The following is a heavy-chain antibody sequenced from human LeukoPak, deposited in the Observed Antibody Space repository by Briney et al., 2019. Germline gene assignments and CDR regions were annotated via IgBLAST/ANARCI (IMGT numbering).Heavy chain of an antibody. CDR1: GIAVIGNY. J-gene: IGHJ4*02. CDR2: ISINTDT. D-gene: IGHD1-26*01. Sequence: PGGALTLSCAASGIAVIGNYMSWVRQPPGKGLEWVSFISINTDTFYADSVRGRFTISRDSSKNTLFLQMNSLRDNDPAVYYCAIAQSWDELFDSWGQGTLVTVSS. CDR3: AIAQSWDELFDS. V-gene: IGHV3-53*01.